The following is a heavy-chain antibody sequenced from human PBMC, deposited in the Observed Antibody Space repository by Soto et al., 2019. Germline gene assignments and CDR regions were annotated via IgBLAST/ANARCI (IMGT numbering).Heavy chain of an antibody. CDR3: ARDADQTYYYGSEPLDP. CDR1: GYSISSGYY. D-gene: IGHD3-10*01. CDR2: IYHSGST. V-gene: IGHV4-38-2*02. J-gene: IGHJ5*02. Sequence: SETLSLTXAVSGYSISSGYYWGWIRQPPGKGLEWIGSIYHSGSTYYNPSLKSRVTISVDTSKNQFSLKLSSVTAADTAVYYCARDADQTYYYGSEPLDPWGQGTLVTVSS.